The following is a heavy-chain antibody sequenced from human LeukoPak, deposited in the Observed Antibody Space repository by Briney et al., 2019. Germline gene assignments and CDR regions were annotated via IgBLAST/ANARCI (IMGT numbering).Heavy chain of an antibody. J-gene: IGHJ4*02. V-gene: IGHV3-23*01. Sequence: GGSLRLSCAASGFTFSSYAMSWVRQAPGKGLEWVSDISASGGSTYYADSVKGRFTISRDNSKNTLYLQMNSLTAEDTAVYYCAKTGPPLYYYDSSGSYFDYWGQGTLVTVSS. CDR1: GFTFSSYA. CDR2: ISASGGST. CDR3: AKTGPPLYYYDSSGSYFDY. D-gene: IGHD3-22*01.